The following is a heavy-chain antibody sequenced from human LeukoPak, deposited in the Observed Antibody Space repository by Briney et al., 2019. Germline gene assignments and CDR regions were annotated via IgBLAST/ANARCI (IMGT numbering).Heavy chain of an antibody. V-gene: IGHV3-21*01. CDR1: GVTFSSYI. CDR2: ISSSSSYI. J-gene: IGHJ6*02. CDR3: ARDRCGGDCYSRLYYFYGMTV. D-gene: IGHD2-21*02. Sequence: PGGSLRLSCAASGVTFSSYIMYCVRQAPGKGLEWVSSISSSSSYIYYADSVKGRFTISRDNAKNSLYLQMNSLRAEDTAVYYCARDRCGGDCYSRLYYFYGMTVSSQRTTVTVSS.